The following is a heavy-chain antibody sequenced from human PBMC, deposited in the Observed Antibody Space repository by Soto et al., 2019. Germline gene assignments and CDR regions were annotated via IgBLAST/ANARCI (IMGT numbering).Heavy chain of an antibody. D-gene: IGHD3-10*01. V-gene: IGHV4-59*12. CDR2: IYYSGST. CDR3: ASFNYYGSGSSDAFDI. CDR1: GGSISSYY. Sequence: SETLSLTCTVAGGSISSYYWSWIRQPPGKGLEWIGYIYYSGSTNYNPSLKSRVTISVDKSKNQFSLKLSSVTAADTAVYYCASFNYYGSGSSDAFDIWGQGTMVTVSS. J-gene: IGHJ3*02.